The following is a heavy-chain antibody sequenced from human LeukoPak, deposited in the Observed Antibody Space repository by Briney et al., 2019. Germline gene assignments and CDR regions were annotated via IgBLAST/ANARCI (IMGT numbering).Heavy chain of an antibody. CDR2: ISSSSSYI. J-gene: IGHJ6*02. D-gene: IGHD2-21*01. V-gene: IGHV3-21*01. Sequence: GGSLRLSCAASGFTFSSYSMNWVRQAPGKGLEWVSSISSSSSYIYYADSVKGRFTISRDNSKNTLYLQMNSLRAEDTAVYYCAKGLIHYYYYGMDVWGQGTTVTVSS. CDR3: AKGLIHYYYYGMDV. CDR1: GFTFSSYS.